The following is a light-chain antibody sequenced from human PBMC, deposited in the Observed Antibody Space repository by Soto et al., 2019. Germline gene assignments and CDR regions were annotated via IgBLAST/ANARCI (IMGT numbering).Light chain of an antibody. Sequence: QSVLTQPPSVSGAPGQRVTISCTGSSSDIGAGYDVHWYQQLPGKAPKLLIFGNNNRPSGVPARFSGSKPGTAASLAIAGLQGEDEDDYYCQSFASSLSGAVFGGGTKLTVL. V-gene: IGLV1-40*01. CDR2: GNN. CDR3: QSFASSLSGAV. CDR1: SSDIGAGYD. J-gene: IGLJ2*01.